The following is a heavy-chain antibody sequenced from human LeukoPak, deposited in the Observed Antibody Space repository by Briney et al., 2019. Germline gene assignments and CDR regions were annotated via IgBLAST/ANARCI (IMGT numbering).Heavy chain of an antibody. CDR3: VRGYRDYSCYMDV. CDR1: GFPLNDYF. J-gene: IGHJ6*03. CDR2: ICMSGSTK. Sequence: GGSLRLSCAPSGFPLNDYFISGLRQAPGEGGGRISYICMSGSTKHYADSVRGRFTISRDKAKSSLFLQIKTLRAGDTAVFLCVRGYRDYSCYMDVWGKGTPVTISS. D-gene: IGHD4-11*01. V-gene: IGHV3-11*01.